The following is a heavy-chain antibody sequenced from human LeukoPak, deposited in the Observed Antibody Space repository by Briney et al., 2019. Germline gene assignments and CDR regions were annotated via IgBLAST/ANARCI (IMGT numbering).Heavy chain of an antibody. Sequence: GASVKVSCKASGYTFTSYYMHWVRQAPGQGLEWMGIINPSGGSTSYAQKFQGRVTMTRDTSTSTVYMELSSLRSEDTAVYYCARDHPTAAAINWFDPWGQGTLVTVSS. J-gene: IGHJ5*02. CDR2: INPSGGST. V-gene: IGHV1-46*01. CDR1: GYTFTSYY. D-gene: IGHD6-13*01. CDR3: ARDHPTAAAINWFDP.